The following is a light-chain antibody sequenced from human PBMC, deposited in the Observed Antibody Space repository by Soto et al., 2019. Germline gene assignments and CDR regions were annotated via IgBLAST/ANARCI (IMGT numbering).Light chain of an antibody. CDR2: RAS. V-gene: IGKV3-20*01. CDR3: QQYGSSGGHG. Sequence: EIVLTQSPGTLSLSPGESATLSCRASQSVTASNLAWYQQKPGQAPRLLIYRASNRATGIPDRFSGSGSGTEFTLTINRLEPGEFAVYYCQQYGSSGGHGFGQGTKVEIK. J-gene: IGKJ2*03. CDR1: QSVTASN.